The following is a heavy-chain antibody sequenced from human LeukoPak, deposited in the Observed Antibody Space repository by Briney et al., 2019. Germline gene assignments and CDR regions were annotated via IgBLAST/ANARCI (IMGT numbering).Heavy chain of an antibody. D-gene: IGHD3-3*02. J-gene: IGHJ4*02. CDR1: GFTFSNYA. CDR2: ISYDGRNQ. V-gene: IGHV3-30*04. CDR3: ARYGAFLDY. Sequence: PGGSLRLSCAASGFTFSNYAMHWVRQAPGKGLEWVAVISYDGRNQYYADAVKGRFTVSRDSSKSTLYLQMNSLRGEDTAVYNCARYGAFLDYWGRGTLVTVSS.